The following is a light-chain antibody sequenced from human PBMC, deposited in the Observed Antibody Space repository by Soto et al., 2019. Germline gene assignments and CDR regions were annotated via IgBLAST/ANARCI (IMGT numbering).Light chain of an antibody. V-gene: IGKV3-15*01. CDR1: QSIRSN. Sequence: EIVMTQSPATLSVSPGERATLSCRASQSIRSNLAWFQQKPGQAPRLLIYGASTRATGIPARFSGSGSGTDFTVTISSLQSEDSAVYYCQQYDKWPGTFGQGTKVEIK. J-gene: IGKJ1*01. CDR3: QQYDKWPGT. CDR2: GAS.